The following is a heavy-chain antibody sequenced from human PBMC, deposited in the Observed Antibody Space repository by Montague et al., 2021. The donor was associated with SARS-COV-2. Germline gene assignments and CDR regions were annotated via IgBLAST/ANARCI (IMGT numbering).Heavy chain of an antibody. CDR2: IYSDGSST. V-gene: IGHV3-23*03. D-gene: IGHD3-3*01. CDR3: TKGGRNFYELDGFDS. J-gene: IGHJ4*02. Sequence: SLRLSCAASGFTFNNYAMTWVRQAPGKGLEWVSIIYSDGSSTYYADSEKGRFTISRDNSKNTLYLQMNSLRAEDTAVYSCTKGGRNFYELDGFDSWGQGTPVTVSS. CDR1: GFTFNNYA.